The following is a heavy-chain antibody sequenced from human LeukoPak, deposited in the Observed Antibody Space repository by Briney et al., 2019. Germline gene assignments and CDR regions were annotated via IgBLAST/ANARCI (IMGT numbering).Heavy chain of an antibody. V-gene: IGHV3-33*01. CDR1: GFTFSSYG. CDR2: IWYDGSNK. CDR3: ARGLVSNYGYGMDV. Sequence: PGRSLRLSCAASGFTFSSYGMHWVRQAPGKGLEWVAVIWYDGSNKYYADSVKGRFTISRDNSKNTLYLQMNSLRAEDTAVYYCARGLVSNYGYGMDVWGQGTTVTVSS. D-gene: IGHD4-11*01. J-gene: IGHJ6*02.